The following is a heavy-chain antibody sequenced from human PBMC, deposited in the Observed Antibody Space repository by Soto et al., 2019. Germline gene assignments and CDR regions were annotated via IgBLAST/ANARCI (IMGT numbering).Heavy chain of an antibody. Sequence: VQLQESGPGLVKPSQTLSLTCSVSGDSLRSGEYYWTWIRQSPGKGLEWIGFILYGGSTKYNPSLERRLTMSGDRSKNQFSLRLSSVTAADTAVYFCARGWDTRITGTTTWFVPWGPGTLVT. CDR2: ILYGGST. CDR3: ARGWDTRITGTTTWFVP. J-gene: IGHJ5*02. D-gene: IGHD1-20*01. CDR1: GDSLRSGEYY. V-gene: IGHV4-30-4*01.